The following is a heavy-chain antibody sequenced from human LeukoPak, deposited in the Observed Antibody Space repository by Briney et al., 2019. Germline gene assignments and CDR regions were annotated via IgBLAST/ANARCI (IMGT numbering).Heavy chain of an antibody. D-gene: IGHD2-2*01. J-gene: IGHJ5*02. Sequence: SETLSLTCTVSGCSISSYYLSWIRQPPGKGLEWVGYIYYSGSSNYNPSLKSRVTISVDTSENQLYLKLNSLSAADTAVYYCARDLGYCSSSSCYAWFDPWGQGTLVTVSS. CDR2: IYYSGSS. CDR1: GCSISSYY. V-gene: IGHV4-59*01. CDR3: ARDLGYCSSSSCYAWFDP.